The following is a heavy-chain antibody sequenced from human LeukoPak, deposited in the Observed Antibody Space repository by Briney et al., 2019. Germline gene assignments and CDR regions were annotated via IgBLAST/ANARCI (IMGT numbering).Heavy chain of an antibody. CDR3: ARVYYDSSGYSFHFDY. CDR1: GGSFSGYY. CDR2: INHSGST. Sequence: PSETLSLTCAVYGGSFSGYYWSWLRQPPGKGLEWIGEINHSGSTNYNPSLKSRVTISVDTSKNQFSLKLSSVTAADTAVYYCARVYYDSSGYSFHFDYWGQGTLVTVSS. D-gene: IGHD3-22*01. V-gene: IGHV4-34*01. J-gene: IGHJ4*02.